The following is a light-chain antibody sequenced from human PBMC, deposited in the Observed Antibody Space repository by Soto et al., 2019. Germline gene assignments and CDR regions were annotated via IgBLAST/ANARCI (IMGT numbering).Light chain of an antibody. CDR3: TSYAGSNNLV. CDR2: EVS. CDR1: SSDIGGYNY. J-gene: IGLJ3*02. Sequence: QSVLTQPPSASGSPGQSVTISCTGTSSDIGGYNYVSWYQQHPGNAPKLIIYEVSKRPSGVPDRFSGSKSGNTASLTVSGLQSEDEADYYCTSYAGSNNLVFAGGTKLTVL. V-gene: IGLV2-8*01.